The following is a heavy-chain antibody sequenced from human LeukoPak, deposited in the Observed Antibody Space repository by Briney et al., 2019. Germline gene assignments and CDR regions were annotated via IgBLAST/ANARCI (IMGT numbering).Heavy chain of an antibody. J-gene: IGHJ4*02. Sequence: PGGSLRLSCKPSGFTFRNYDMHWVRQAPGKGLEWVAFIRRDGSDIFHADSVKGRFTISRDNSRNTLYLQMNSLTVEDTAVYYCAKDNWLSSSPAVAGLGDWNQGTLVIVSS. CDR1: GFTFRNYD. CDR2: IRRDGSDI. V-gene: IGHV3-30*02. CDR3: AKDNWLSSSPAVAGLGD. D-gene: IGHD6-19*01.